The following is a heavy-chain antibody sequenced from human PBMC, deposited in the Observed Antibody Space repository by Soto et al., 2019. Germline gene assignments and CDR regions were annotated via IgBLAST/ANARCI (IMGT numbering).Heavy chain of an antibody. CDR3: ARAGAVAGTFDY. D-gene: IGHD6-19*01. CDR2: IWYDGSNK. J-gene: IGHJ4*02. V-gene: IGHV3-33*01. CDR1: GFTFSSYG. Sequence: AGGSLRLSCAASGFTFSSYGMHWVRQAPGRGLEWVAVIWYDGSNKYYADSVKGRFTISRDNSKNTLYLQMNSLRAEDTAVYYCARAGAVAGTFDYWGQGTLVTVSS.